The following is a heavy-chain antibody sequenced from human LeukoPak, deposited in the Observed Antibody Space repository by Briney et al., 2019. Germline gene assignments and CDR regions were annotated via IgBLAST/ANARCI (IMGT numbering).Heavy chain of an antibody. V-gene: IGHV3-23*01. CDR2: ISGSGGST. CDR3: ASPWEGAYFDY. J-gene: IGHJ4*02. CDR1: GFTFGSYA. Sequence: GALRLSCAASGFTFGSYAMSGVRQAPGKGLEWVSAISGSGGSTYYADSVKGRFTIYRDNSKNTLYLQMNSLRAEDTAVYYCASPWEGAYFDYWGQGTLVTVSS. D-gene: IGHD1-26*01.